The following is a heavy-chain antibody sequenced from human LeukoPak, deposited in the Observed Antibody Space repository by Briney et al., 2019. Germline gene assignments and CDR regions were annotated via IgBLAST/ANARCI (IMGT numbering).Heavy chain of an antibody. J-gene: IGHJ2*01. CDR2: INSDGSST. CDR3: SRDFGLNWYFDL. Sequence: GGSLRLSCAASGFTFSSYWMHWVRQAPGKGLVWVSRINSDGSSTTYADSVKGRFTISRDNAKNTLYLQMNSLRAEDAAVYYCSRDFGLNWYFDLWGRGTLVTVSS. V-gene: IGHV3-74*01. D-gene: IGHD3-10*01. CDR1: GFTFSSYW.